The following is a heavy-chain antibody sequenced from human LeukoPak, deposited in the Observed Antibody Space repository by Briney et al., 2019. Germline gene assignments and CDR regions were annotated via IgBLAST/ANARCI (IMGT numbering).Heavy chain of an antibody. J-gene: IGHJ4*02. CDR3: ARGSFGVDTRTGEGWNY. CDR1: GGTFSRDA. D-gene: IGHD3-3*01. CDR2: IIPIFGTA. V-gene: IGHV1-69*13. Sequence: SVKVSCKACGGTFSRDAISWVRQAPGQGLEWMGGIIPIFGTANYAQKFQGRVTITADESTSTAYMELSSLRSEDTAVYYCARGSFGVDTRTGEGWNYWGQGTLVTVSS.